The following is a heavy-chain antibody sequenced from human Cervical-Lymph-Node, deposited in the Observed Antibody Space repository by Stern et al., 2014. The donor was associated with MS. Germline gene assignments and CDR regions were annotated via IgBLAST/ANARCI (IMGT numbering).Heavy chain of an antibody. CDR1: GYTLVNYG. J-gene: IGHJ4*02. Sequence: QVQLVQSGAEMKRPGASVKVSCKASGYTLVNYGINWVRQAPGQGLEWMGWISGSKGNADYAKKLQGRVTMTTDTSTNTAYMELRSLRSDDTAVYYCATMGGGGVDYWGQGTLVTVSS. CDR3: ATMGGGGVDY. CDR2: ISGSKGNA. V-gene: IGHV1-18*04. D-gene: IGHD2-21*01.